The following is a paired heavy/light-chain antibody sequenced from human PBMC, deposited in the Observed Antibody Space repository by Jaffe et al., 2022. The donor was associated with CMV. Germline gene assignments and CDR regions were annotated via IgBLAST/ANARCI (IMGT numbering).Light chain of an antibody. V-gene: IGLV2-8*01. J-gene: IGLJ3*02. CDR2: EVT. Sequence: QSALTQPPSASGSPGQSVTISCTGTSSDVGVYNYVSWYQQHPGKAPKVMIFEVTKRPSGVPDRFSGSKSGNTASLTVSGLQAEDEADYYCTSYAGNNVWVFGGGTKLTVL. CDR3: TSYAGNNVWV. CDR1: SSDVGVYNY.
Heavy chain of an antibody. CDR1: GFTFTTYG. CDR3: ARDLNWAFDY. J-gene: IGHJ4*02. Sequence: EVQLVESGGGLVQPGGSLRLSCAASGFTFTTYGMAWVRQTPGKGLEWVSYISSSKLTMSYADSVEGRFTISRDNVQNSLYLQMNSLRDEDTAVYYCARDLNWAFDYWGQGTLVTVSS. V-gene: IGHV3-48*02. CDR2: ISSSKLTM. D-gene: IGHD7-27*01.